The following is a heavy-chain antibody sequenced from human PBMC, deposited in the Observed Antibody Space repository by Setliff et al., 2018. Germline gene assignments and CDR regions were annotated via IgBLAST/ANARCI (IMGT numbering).Heavy chain of an antibody. CDR3: ARMSGFLYMDV. V-gene: IGHV4-38-2*01. D-gene: IGHD3-3*01. J-gene: IGHJ6*03. CDR1: DFSVSSVYY. Sequence: PSETLSLTCAVSDFSVSSVYYWGWIRQPPGKGLEWIANVYYSGSTYYNPSLESRVTMSVDTSKRQFSLKLTSVTAADTAVYYCARMSGFLYMDVWGKGTTVTVSS. CDR2: VYYSGST.